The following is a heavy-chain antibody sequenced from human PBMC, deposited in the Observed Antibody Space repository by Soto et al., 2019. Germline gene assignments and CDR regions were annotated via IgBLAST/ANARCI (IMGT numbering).Heavy chain of an antibody. V-gene: IGHV4-30-4*01. CDR1: GGSISSGDYY. D-gene: IGHD1-26*01. CDR2: ISYSGST. J-gene: IGHJ5*02. Sequence: SETLSLTCTVSGGSISSGDYYWSWIRQPPGKGLEWIGYISYSGSTYYNPSLKSRVTISVDTSKNQFSLKLSSVTAADTAVYYCARVVISIVVWFDPWGQGTLVTVSS. CDR3: ARVVISIVVWFDP.